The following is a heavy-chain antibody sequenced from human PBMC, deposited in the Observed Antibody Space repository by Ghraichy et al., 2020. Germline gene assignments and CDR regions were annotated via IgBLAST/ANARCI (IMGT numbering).Heavy chain of an antibody. CDR1: GFSFTDYW. V-gene: IGHV3-74*01. D-gene: IGHD1-14*01. CDR2: LNIDGTTV. J-gene: IGHJ4*02. Sequence: GGSLRPSCAASGFSFTDYWMHWVRQTPGRGLEWVSHLNIDGTTVNYADSVKGRFTISRDNAKNTMYLQMISLTVEDTAVYYCVRSYKDGLRHFDYWGQGTLVTVSS. CDR3: VRSYKDGLRHFDY.